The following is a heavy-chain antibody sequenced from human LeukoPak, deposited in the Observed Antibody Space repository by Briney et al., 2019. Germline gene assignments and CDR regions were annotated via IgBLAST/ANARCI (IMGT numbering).Heavy chain of an antibody. V-gene: IGHV4-61*02. CDR2: IYTSGST. CDR3: ARAPGHSSSWYVMDY. J-gene: IGHJ4*02. CDR1: GGSISSGSYY. Sequence: ASQTLSLTCTVSGGSISSGSYYWSWIRQPAGKGLEWIGRIYTSGSTNYNPSLKSRVTISVDTSKNQFSLKLSSVTAADTAVYYCARAPGHSSSWYVMDYWGQGTLVTVSS. D-gene: IGHD6-13*01.